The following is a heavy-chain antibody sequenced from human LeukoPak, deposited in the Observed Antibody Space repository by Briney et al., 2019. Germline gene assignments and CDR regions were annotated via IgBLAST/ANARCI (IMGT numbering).Heavy chain of an antibody. CDR1: GGSISSGSYY. D-gene: IGHD6-19*01. CDR2: IYTSGST. J-gene: IGHJ3*02. V-gene: IGHV4-61*02. CDR3: ARCSGSAFDI. Sequence: SQTLSLTRTVSGGSISSGSYYWSWIRQPAGKGLEWIGRIYTSGSTNYNPSLKSRVTISVDTSKNQFSLKLSSVTAADTAVYYCARCSGSAFDIWGQGTMVTVSS.